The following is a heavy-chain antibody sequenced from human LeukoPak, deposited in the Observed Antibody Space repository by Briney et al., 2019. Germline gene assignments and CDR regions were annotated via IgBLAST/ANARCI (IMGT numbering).Heavy chain of an antibody. D-gene: IGHD6-6*01. CDR3: ARLSYRPESSIAARPYDY. CDR1: GFTFSSYW. CDR2: INGNGSST. V-gene: IGHV3-74*01. Sequence: GGSLRLSCAASGFTFSSYWMHRVRQAPGKGLVWVSRINGNGSSTDYADSVKGRFTISRDNAKNTLYLQMNSLRAEDTAVYYCARLSYRPESSIAARPYDYWAREPWSPSPQ. J-gene: IGHJ4*02.